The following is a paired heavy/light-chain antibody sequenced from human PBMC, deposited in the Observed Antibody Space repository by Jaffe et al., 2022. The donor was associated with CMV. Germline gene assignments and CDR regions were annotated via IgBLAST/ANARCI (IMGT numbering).Light chain of an antibody. CDR1: SSNIGNNY. J-gene: IGLJ3*02. CDR2: DNN. CDR3: GTWDSSLSAWM. V-gene: IGLV1-51*01. Sequence: QSVLTQPPSVSAAPGQKVTISCSGSSSNIGNNYVSWYHHLPGTAPKLLIYDNNKRPSGIPDRFSGSKSGTSATLGITGLQTGDEADYYCGTWDSSLSAWMFGGGTKLTVL.
Heavy chain of an antibody. CDR1: GFSFHDYA. J-gene: IGHJ5*02. V-gene: IGHV3-49*04. CDR2: IRGKAYGGTI. CDR3: TRDYSSTWYGALNWFDL. D-gene: IGHD6-13*01. Sequence: EVQLVESGGGLVQPGRSLRLSCTGSGFSFHDYAMTWVRQAPGRGLEWVGVIRGKAYGGTIEYAASVKGRFTISRDDSKSIAYLQMNSLKIEDTAIYFCTRDYSSTWYGALNWFDLWGQGTLVTVSS.